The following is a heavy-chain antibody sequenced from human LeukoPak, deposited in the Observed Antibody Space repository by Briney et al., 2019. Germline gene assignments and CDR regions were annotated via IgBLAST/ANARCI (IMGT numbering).Heavy chain of an antibody. V-gene: IGHV3-48*03. CDR1: GFTFSSYE. J-gene: IGHJ4*02. Sequence: PGGSLRLSCAASGFTFSSYEMNWVRQAPGKGLEWVSYISSSGSTIYYADSVKGRFTISRDNSKNTLYLQMNSLRAEDTAVYYCAKSAIRTAGSYYFDYWGQGTLVTVSS. CDR2: ISSSGSTI. CDR3: AKSAIRTAGSYYFDY. D-gene: IGHD2-21*02.